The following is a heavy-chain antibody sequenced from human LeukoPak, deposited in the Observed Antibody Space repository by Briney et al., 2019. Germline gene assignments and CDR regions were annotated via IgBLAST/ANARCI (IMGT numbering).Heavy chain of an antibody. CDR2: ISGSGGST. J-gene: IGHJ5*02. CDR1: VFTFSSYA. Sequence: GGSLRLSCAASVFTFSSYAMSWVRQAPGKGLEWVSAISGSGGSTYYADSVKGRFTISRDNSKNTLYLQMNSLRAEDTAVYYCASHDYISAWFDPWGQGTLVTVSS. CDR3: ASHDYISAWFDP. D-gene: IGHD4-11*01. V-gene: IGHV3-23*01.